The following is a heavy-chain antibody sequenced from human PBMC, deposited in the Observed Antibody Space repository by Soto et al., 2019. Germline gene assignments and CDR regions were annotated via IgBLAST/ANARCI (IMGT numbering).Heavy chain of an antibody. V-gene: IGHV3-7*01. D-gene: IGHD2-2*01. CDR1: GFTFSSYW. Sequence: GALRLPCAASGFTFSSYWMSWVRQAPGKGLEWVANIKQDGSEKYYVDSVKGRFTISRDNAKNSLYLQMNSLRAEDTAVYYCARDGDCSSTSCNYYYYYGMDVWGQGTTVTVSS. J-gene: IGHJ6*02. CDR2: IKQDGSEK. CDR3: ARDGDCSSTSCNYYYYYGMDV.